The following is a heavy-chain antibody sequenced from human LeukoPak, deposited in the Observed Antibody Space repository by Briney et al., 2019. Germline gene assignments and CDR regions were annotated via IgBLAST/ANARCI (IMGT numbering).Heavy chain of an antibody. D-gene: IGHD5-12*01. CDR2: IIPIFGTA. V-gene: IGHV1-69*13. CDR1: GYTFTGYY. J-gene: IGHJ6*03. CDR3: ARDVPRVDRIRYSGYAPDMDV. Sequence: SVKVSCKASGYTFTGYYMHWVRQAPGQGLEWMGGIIPIFGTANYAQKFQGRVTITADESTSTAYMELSSLRSEDTAVYYCARDVPRVDRIRYSGYAPDMDVWGKGTTVTVSS.